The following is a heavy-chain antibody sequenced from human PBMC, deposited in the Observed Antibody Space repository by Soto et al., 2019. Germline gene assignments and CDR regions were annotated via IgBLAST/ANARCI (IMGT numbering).Heavy chain of an antibody. J-gene: IGHJ4*02. CDR2: ISSSSSTI. CDR1: GFTFSSYS. V-gene: IGHV3-48*02. Sequence: EVPLVASVGGLVQPGGSLRLSCAASGFTFSSYSMSWVRQAPGKGLEWVSYISSSSSTIYYADSVKGRFTISRDNAKNSLYLQMNSLRDEDTAVYYCARASYYYGSGPPFYFDYWGQGTLVTVSS. D-gene: IGHD3-10*01. CDR3: ARASYYYGSGPPFYFDY.